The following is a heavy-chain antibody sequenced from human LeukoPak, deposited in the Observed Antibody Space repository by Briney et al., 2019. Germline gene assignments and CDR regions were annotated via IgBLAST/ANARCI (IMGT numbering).Heavy chain of an antibody. CDR1: GGSFSGYY. Sequence: SETLSLTCAVYGGSFSGYYWSWIRQPPGKGLEWIGEINHSGSTNYNPSLKSRVTISVDTSKNQFSLKLSSVTAADTVVYYCASLSGIAADYYYYYYMDVWGKGTTVTISS. V-gene: IGHV4-34*01. D-gene: IGHD6-13*01. J-gene: IGHJ6*03. CDR2: INHSGST. CDR3: ASLSGIAADYYYYYYMDV.